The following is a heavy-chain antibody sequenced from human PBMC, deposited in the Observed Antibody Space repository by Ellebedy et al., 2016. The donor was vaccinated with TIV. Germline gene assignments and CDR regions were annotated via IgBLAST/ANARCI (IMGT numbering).Heavy chain of an antibody. CDR3: GRSSRKYISGHDY. V-gene: IGHV4-59*01. CDR2: IDYSGNT. CDR1: GGSISSYY. Sequence: MPGGSLRLSCTVSGGSISSYYWSWIRQPQGKGLEWIGYIDYSGNTNYTPSLKSRVTISVDTSKNQFSLKLSSVTAADTAVYYCGRSSRKYISGHDYWGQGTLVTVSS. D-gene: IGHD3-22*01. J-gene: IGHJ4*02.